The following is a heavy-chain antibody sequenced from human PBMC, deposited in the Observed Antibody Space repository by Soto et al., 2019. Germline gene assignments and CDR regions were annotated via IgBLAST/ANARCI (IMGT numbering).Heavy chain of an antibody. D-gene: IGHD6-13*01. CDR1: GYTFTGYY. V-gene: IGHV1-2*04. Sequence: ASVKVSCKASGYTFTGYYMHWVRQAPGQGLEWMGWINPNSGGTNYAQKFQGWVTMTRDTSISTAYMELSRLRSDDTAVYYCARGLYRSTRIYGMDVWGQGTKVTVSS. J-gene: IGHJ6*02. CDR2: INPNSGGT. CDR3: ARGLYRSTRIYGMDV.